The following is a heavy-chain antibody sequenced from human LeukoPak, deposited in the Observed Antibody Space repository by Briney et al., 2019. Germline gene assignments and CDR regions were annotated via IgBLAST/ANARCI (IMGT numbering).Heavy chain of an antibody. CDR1: GFTVSSNY. CDR3: ASGRDSNCLDY. D-gene: IGHD5-18*01. V-gene: IGHV3-53*01. Sequence: PGGSLRLSCAASGFTVSSNYMSWVRQAPGKGLERVSVIYSGGSTYYADSVKGRFTISTDNTTNTPYRQMTSLRAMDTAVYYCASGRDSNCLDYWGRGTLVTVSS. CDR2: IYSGGST. J-gene: IGHJ4*02.